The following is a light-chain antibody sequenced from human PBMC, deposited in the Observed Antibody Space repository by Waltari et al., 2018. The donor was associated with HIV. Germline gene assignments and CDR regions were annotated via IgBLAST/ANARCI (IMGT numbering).Light chain of an antibody. V-gene: IGLV1-44*01. Sequence: QSVLTQPPSASGTPGQWVTISCSGNSSNIGSRSVNWYQQLPGTAPKLLIYSDNQRPSGVPDRLSGSKSGTSASLAISGLQSEDEADYYCSTWDDSLNGRVFGGGTKLTVL. CDR3: STWDDSLNGRV. J-gene: IGLJ3*02. CDR1: SSNIGSRS. CDR2: SDN.